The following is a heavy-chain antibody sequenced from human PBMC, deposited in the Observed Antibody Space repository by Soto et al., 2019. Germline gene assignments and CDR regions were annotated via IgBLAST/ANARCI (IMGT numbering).Heavy chain of an antibody. CDR3: ARGRAYYDYVGGRGSWFDP. V-gene: IGHV1-69*01. CDR1: GGTFSSYA. D-gene: IGHD3-16*01. Sequence: QVQLVQSGAEVKKPGSSVKVSCKASGGTFSSYAISCVRQAPGQGLEWMGGLIPIFGTANYAQKFQGRVTITEDESTSTAYMELGSLRCEDTAVYCCARGRAYYDYVGGRGSWFDPWGQGTVVTVSS. J-gene: IGHJ5*02. CDR2: LIPIFGTA.